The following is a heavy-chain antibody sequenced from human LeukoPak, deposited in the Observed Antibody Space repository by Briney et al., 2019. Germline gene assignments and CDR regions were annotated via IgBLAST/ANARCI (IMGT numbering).Heavy chain of an antibody. D-gene: IGHD3-3*01. J-gene: IGHJ4*02. CDR2: IYTSGST. CDR1: GGSISSYY. Sequence: SETLSLTCTVSGGSISSYYWSWIRQPAGKGLEWIGRIYTSGSTNYNPSLKGRVTMSVDTSKNQFSLKLSSVTAADTAVYYCAREAVYDFWSGYYGFDYWGQGTLVTVSS. CDR3: AREAVYDFWSGYYGFDY. V-gene: IGHV4-4*07.